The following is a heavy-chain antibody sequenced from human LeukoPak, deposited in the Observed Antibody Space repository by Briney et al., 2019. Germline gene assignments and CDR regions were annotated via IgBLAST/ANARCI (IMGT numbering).Heavy chain of an antibody. CDR1: GVAIGSSR. CDR3: ATTFPYCSEDNCAL. CDR2: VNPGGSIQ. V-gene: IGHV3-7*01. Sequence: GGSLRLSCIASGVAIGSSRMSWVRQSPGKRLEWVANVNPGGSIQNYVDSVTGRFTISRDNAKNSLYLQMNNLRADDTAVYYCATTFPYCSEDNCALGGQGTLVTVSS. J-gene: IGHJ1*01. D-gene: IGHD2-15*01.